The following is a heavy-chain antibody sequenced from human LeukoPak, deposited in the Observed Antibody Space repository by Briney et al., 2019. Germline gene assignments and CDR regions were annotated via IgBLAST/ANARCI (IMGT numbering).Heavy chain of an antibody. D-gene: IGHD2-21*02. J-gene: IGHJ4*02. CDR2: IFTSGNT. CDR3: ARATLRGDPFDF. V-gene: IGHV4-31*03. CDR1: GDSISSGGYY. Sequence: SGTLSLTCTVSGDSISSGGYYWTWIRQHPGKGLEWIGNIFTSGNTYYNPSLKGRVFTSVDTSKSQFFLRLTSVTAADTAVYYCARATLRGDPFDFWGQGIQVTVSS.